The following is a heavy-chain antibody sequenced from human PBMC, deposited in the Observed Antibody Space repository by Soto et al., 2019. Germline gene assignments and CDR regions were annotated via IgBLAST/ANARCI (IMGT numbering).Heavy chain of an antibody. V-gene: IGHV1-2*02. CDR1: GFSFTGYY. CDR3: AKDFARQLAYWLDP. Sequence: GASVMLSCKASGFSFTGYYIHWLRQAPGQGLEWMGWINAHSGGTEYAQKFQGRVTLTRDTSISTAYMTLGSLRSDDTAIYYCAKDFARQLAYWLDPWG. J-gene: IGHJ5*02. D-gene: IGHD6-6*01. CDR2: INAHSGGT.